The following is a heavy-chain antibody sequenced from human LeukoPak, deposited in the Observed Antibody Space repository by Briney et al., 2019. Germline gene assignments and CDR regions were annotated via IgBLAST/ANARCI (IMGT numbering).Heavy chain of an antibody. CDR3: ARDWNDLFYFDY. J-gene: IGHJ4*02. CDR1: GYTFTIYG. D-gene: IGHD1-1*01. Sequence: ASVTVSFTASGYTFTIYGISRVRQAPGQGLEWMGWISAYNGNTNYAQKLQGRVTMTTDTSTSTAYMELRSLRSDDTAVYYCARDWNDLFYFDYWGQGTLVTVSS. CDR2: ISAYNGNT. V-gene: IGHV1-18*01.